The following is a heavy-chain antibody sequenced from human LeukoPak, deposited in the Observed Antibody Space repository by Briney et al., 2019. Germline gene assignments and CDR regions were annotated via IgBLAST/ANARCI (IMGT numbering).Heavy chain of an antibody. CDR3: AKSGYNYDSNAYPFIDY. CDR1: GFTFSSYG. CDR2: ISSGGGST. J-gene: IGHJ4*02. D-gene: IGHD3-22*01. V-gene: IGHV3-23*01. Sequence: GGSLRLSCAASGFTFSSYGMSWVRQAPGKALEWVSGISSGGGSTHYADSVKGRFTISRDNSKNTLYLEMSSLRAEDTAVYYCAKSGYNYDSNAYPFIDYWGQGTLVTVSS.